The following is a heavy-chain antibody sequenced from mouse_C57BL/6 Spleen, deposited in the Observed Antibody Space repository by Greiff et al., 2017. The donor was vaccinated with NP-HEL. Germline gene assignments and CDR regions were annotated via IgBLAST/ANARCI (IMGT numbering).Heavy chain of an antibody. V-gene: IGHV14-3*01. CDR2: IDPANGNN. J-gene: IGHJ1*03. D-gene: IGHD1-1*01. Sequence: VQLQQSVAELVRPGASVKLSCTASGFNIKNTYMHWVKQRPEQGLEWIGRIDPANGNNKYAPKFQGKATITADTSSNTAYLQLSSLTSEDTAIYYCARADYYGSSYGWYFDVWGTGTTVTVSS. CDR3: ARADYYGSSYGWYFDV. CDR1: GFNIKNTY.